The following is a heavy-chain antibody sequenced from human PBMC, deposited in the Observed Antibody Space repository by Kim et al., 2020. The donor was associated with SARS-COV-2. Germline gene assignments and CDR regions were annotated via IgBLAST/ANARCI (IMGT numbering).Heavy chain of an antibody. J-gene: IGHJ6*02. Sequence: YTTDSVKGRFPISRDSSTDTLVLEMNTLRADDTAVYFCAKDIYDYSGMDVWGQGTMVTVSS. D-gene: IGHD5-12*01. CDR3: AKDIYDYSGMDV. V-gene: IGHV3-23*01.